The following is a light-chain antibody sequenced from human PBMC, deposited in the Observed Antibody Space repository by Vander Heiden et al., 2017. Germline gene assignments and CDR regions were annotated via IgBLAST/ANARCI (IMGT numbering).Light chain of an antibody. CDR3: QQRSNWPIT. CDR1: QSVSSS. Sequence: EIVLTQSPATLSLSPGERAALPCRASQSVSSSLAWYQQKPGQAPRLLIYDASNRATGIPARFSGSGSGTDFTLTISSLEPEDFAVYYCQQRSNWPITFGQGTRLEIK. CDR2: DAS. J-gene: IGKJ5*01. V-gene: IGKV3-11*01.